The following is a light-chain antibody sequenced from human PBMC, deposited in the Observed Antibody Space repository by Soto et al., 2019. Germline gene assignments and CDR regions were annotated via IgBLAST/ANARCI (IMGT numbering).Light chain of an antibody. Sequence: DIQMTQSPSSLSASVGDRVTITCRASQSISTYLNWYQQKPGKAPKVLIHGASSLQSGVPSRFSGSGSGTDFTLTISNLQPEDFAAYYCQQGYSTPSFGGGTKVEIK. CDR2: GAS. J-gene: IGKJ4*01. CDR1: QSISTY. V-gene: IGKV1-39*01. CDR3: QQGYSTPS.